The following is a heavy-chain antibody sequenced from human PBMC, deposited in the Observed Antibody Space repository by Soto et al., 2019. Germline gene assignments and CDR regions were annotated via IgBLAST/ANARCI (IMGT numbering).Heavy chain of an antibody. J-gene: IGHJ4*02. CDR3: VRDPPILDF. V-gene: IGHV3-7*04. Sequence: SGGSLRLSCAASGFTFSRYWMGWVRQTPGKGLEWVANINQDGSEKYYVDSGKGRFTISRDNAKNSLYLQLNSLRAEDMAVYYCVRDPPILDFWGQGTLVTVSS. CDR1: GFTFSRYW. CDR2: INQDGSEK. D-gene: IGHD3-3*01.